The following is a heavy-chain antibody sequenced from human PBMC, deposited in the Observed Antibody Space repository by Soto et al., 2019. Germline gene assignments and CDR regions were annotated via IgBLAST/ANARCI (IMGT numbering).Heavy chain of an antibody. D-gene: IGHD6-19*01. CDR2: ISYDGSNK. V-gene: IGHV3-30*18. CDR1: GFTFSSYG. Sequence: QVQLVESGGGVVQPGRSLRLSCAASGFTFSSYGMHWVRQAPGKGLEWVAVISYDGSNKYYADSVKGRFTISRDNSKNTLYLQMNSLRAEDTAVYYCAKDRASGRHYYYHGMDVWGQGTTVTVSS. J-gene: IGHJ6*02. CDR3: AKDRASGRHYYYHGMDV.